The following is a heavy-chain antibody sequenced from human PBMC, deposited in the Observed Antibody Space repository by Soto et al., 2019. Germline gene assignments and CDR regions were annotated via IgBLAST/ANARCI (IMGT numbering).Heavy chain of an antibody. V-gene: IGHV3-64D*06. CDR3: VKDRYIDY. CDR1: GFTFSSYA. Sequence: LRLSCSVSGFTFSSYAMHWVRQAPGKGLEYVASISSEGASTYYADSVKGRFIISRDNSKNTLYLQMSSLRAEDTAVYYCVKDRYIDYWGQGILVTVSS. CDR2: ISSEGAST. J-gene: IGHJ4*02.